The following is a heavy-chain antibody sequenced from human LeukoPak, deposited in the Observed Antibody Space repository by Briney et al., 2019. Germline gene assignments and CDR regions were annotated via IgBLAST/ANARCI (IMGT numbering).Heavy chain of an antibody. J-gene: IGHJ4*02. D-gene: IGHD3-22*01. CDR1: GYTFTSYA. Sequence: ASVKVSCKASGYTFTSYAMNWVRQAPGQGLEWMGWINPNSGGTNYAQKFQGRVTMTRDTSISTAYMELSRLRSDDTAVYYCARGLDSSGYLVVYWGQGTLVTVSS. CDR2: INPNSGGT. CDR3: ARGLDSSGYLVVY. V-gene: IGHV1-2*02.